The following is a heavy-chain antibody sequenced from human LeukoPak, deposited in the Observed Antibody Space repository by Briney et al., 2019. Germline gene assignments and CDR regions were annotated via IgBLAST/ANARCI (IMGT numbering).Heavy chain of an antibody. CDR2: IYTSGRT. CDR3: ATMTTVTPGYYYYYMDV. D-gene: IGHD4-17*01. J-gene: IGHJ6*03. Sequence: SETLSLTCSVSGGSISSYYWSWIRQPAGKGLEWIGRIYTSGRTNYNPSLKSRVTMSVDTSKNQFSLKLSSVTAADTAVYYCATMTTVTPGYYYYYMDVWGKGTTVTVSS. V-gene: IGHV4-4*07. CDR1: GGSISSYY.